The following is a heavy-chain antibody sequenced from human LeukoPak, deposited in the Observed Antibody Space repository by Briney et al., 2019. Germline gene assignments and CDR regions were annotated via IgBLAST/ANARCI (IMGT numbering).Heavy chain of an antibody. CDR3: ARRYYDILTGYYLFDY. J-gene: IGHJ4*02. CDR2: ISSSSSTI. Sequence: GGSLRLSCAASGFTFSSYSMNWVRQAPGKGLEWVSYISSSSSTIDYADSVKGRFTISRDNAKNSLYLQMNSLRAEDTAVYYCARRYYDILTGYYLFDYWGQGTLVTVSS. V-gene: IGHV3-48*01. D-gene: IGHD3-9*01. CDR1: GFTFSSYS.